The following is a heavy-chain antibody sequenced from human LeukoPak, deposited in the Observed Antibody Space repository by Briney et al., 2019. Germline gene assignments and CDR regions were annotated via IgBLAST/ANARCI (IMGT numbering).Heavy chain of an antibody. D-gene: IGHD3-22*01. V-gene: IGHV3-23*01. CDR2: ISGSGGST. Sequence: GGSLRLSCAASGFSFNTYAMSWVRQAPGKGLEWVSAISGSGGSTYYADSVKGRFTISRDNSKNTLFPQTNDLRVEDTAVYYCAKGPGSNSGYYYVFHSWGQGTLVTVSS. CDR3: AKGPGSNSGYYYVFHS. CDR1: GFSFNTYA. J-gene: IGHJ4*02.